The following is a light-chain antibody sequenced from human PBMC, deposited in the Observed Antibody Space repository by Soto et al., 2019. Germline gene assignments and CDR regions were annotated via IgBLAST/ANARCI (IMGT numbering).Light chain of an antibody. J-gene: IGKJ2*01. CDR1: QSVTNNY. CDR3: QQYSTLPHT. CDR2: GVS. V-gene: IGKV3-20*01. Sequence: SAMTQSPGTLSLSPGERATLSCRATQSVTNNYFAWYQQTPGQSLRLLIYGVSSRATDIPDRFSGSGSGTDFTLTISRLEPEDFVVYYCQQYSTLPHTFGQGTKLEAK.